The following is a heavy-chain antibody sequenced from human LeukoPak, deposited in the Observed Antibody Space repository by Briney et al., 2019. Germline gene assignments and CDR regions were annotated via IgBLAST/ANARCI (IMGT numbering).Heavy chain of an antibody. V-gene: IGHV4-34*01. CDR2: INHSGST. J-gene: IGHJ6*03. CDR3: ARGSTFTIFGVYYYYYYMDV. D-gene: IGHD3-3*01. Sequence: SETLSLTCAVYGGSFSGYYWSWIRQPPGKGLEWLGEINHSGSTNYNPSLKSRVTISVDTSKNQFSLKLSSVTAADTAVYYCARGSTFTIFGVYYYYYYMDVWGKGTTVTVSS. CDR1: GGSFSGYY.